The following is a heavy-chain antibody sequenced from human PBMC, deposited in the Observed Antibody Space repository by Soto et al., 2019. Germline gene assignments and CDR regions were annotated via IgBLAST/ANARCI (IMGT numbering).Heavy chain of an antibody. CDR3: ARGETYLGV. V-gene: IGHV1-69*01. Sequence: QVPLVQSGAEGKKPGSSVKVSCKTSRDTFNKYAFNWVRQAPGQGLEWMGWIIPIFSSRNYAEKFQGRVTITADDSTSTAYMELRSLRFEDTAVYYCARGETYLGVWGQGTTVTVSS. CDR2: IIPIFSSR. CDR1: RDTFNKYA. J-gene: IGHJ6*02. D-gene: IGHD3-16*01.